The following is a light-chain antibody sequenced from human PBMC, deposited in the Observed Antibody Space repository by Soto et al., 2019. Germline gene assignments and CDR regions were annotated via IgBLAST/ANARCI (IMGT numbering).Light chain of an antibody. J-gene: IGKJ5*01. CDR2: GAS. CDR3: QQYNNWPLSIT. Sequence: IVMTQSPATLSVSPGERATLSCRASQIVSSNLAWYQQKPGQAPRLLIYGASTRATGIPARFSGSGSGTEFTLTISSLQSEDFAVYYCQQYNNWPLSITFGQGTRLEIK. CDR1: QIVSSN. V-gene: IGKV3-15*01.